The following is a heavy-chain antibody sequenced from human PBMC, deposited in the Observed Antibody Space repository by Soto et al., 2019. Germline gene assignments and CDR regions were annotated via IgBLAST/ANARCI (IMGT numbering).Heavy chain of an antibody. Sequence: XSVKVSCTASGYSFTNNDFSWVRQATGQGLEWMGWMNPGSGDTGYAQKFQGRVTMTRDISIATAYMELNSLTSEDTAIYYCARMESFGSLNWFDPWGQRTLVTVSS. CDR2: MNPGSGDT. J-gene: IGHJ5*02. V-gene: IGHV1-8*01. CDR1: GYSFTNND. CDR3: ARMESFGSLNWFDP. D-gene: IGHD5-18*01.